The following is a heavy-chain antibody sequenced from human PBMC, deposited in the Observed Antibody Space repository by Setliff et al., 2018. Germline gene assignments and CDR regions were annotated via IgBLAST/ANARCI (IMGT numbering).Heavy chain of an antibody. CDR3: ARMSGFQYMDV. V-gene: IGHV4-61*09. D-gene: IGHD3-3*01. CDR1: GDSISSRRSY. CDR2: IYTSWST. J-gene: IGHJ6*03. Sequence: TLSLTCTVSGDSISSRRSYWGWFRQPARKGLEWIGQIYTSWSTNYNPSLKSRVTISLDTSKNQFSLSLSSVTAADTAVYYCARMSGFQYMDVWGKGTTVTVSS.